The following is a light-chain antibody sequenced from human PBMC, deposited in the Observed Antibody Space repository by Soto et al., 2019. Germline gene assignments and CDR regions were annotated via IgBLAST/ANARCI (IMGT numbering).Light chain of an antibody. CDR3: LQAYNYPLT. CDR1: QGVRSD. Sequence: AIQMTQSPSSLSASVGDKVTITCRASQGVRSDLGWYQQKPGKAPKLLIYTASSLQSGVPSRFSGSGSGTDFTLTISSLQTEDFATYYCLQAYNYPLTFGGGTKVEIK. CDR2: TAS. V-gene: IGKV1-6*01. J-gene: IGKJ4*01.